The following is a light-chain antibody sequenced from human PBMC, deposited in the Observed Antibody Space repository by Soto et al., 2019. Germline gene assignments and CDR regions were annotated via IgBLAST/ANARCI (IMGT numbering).Light chain of an antibody. V-gene: IGLV2-23*03. Sequence: QSALTQPASVSGSPGQSITISCTGTSSDVGSYNLVSWYQQHPGKAPKLMIYEGSKRPSGVSNRFSGSKSGNTASLTISGLQAEDEADYYCCSYAGSSTFVVFCGGTQLTVL. CDR2: EGS. CDR3: CSYAGSSTFVV. J-gene: IGLJ2*01. CDR1: SSDVGSYNL.